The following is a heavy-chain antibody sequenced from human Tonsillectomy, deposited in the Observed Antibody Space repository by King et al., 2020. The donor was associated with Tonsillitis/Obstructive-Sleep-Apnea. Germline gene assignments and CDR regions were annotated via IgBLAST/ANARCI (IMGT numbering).Heavy chain of an antibody. CDR3: ARVDDYGDYVASNWFDP. CDR1: GGSISSYY. D-gene: IGHD4-17*01. J-gene: IGHJ5*02. Sequence: PLQESGPGLVKPSETLSLTCTVSGGSISSYYWSWLRQPPGKGLEWIGYIYYSGSTNYNPSLKSRVTISVDTSKNQFSLKLSSVTAADTAVYYCARVDDYGDYVASNWFDPWGQGTLVTVSS. V-gene: IGHV4-59*01. CDR2: IYYSGST.